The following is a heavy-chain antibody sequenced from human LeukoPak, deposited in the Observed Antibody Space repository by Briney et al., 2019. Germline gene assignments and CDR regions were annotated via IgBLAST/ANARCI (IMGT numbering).Heavy chain of an antibody. CDR2: IYYSGST. CDR1: GGSISSSSYY. CDR3: ARDTGNSRYFDY. Sequence: PSETLSLTCTVSGGSISSSSYYWGWIRQPPGKGLEWIGSIYYSGSTYYNPSLKSRVTISVDTSKNQFSLKLSSVTAADTAVYYCARDTGNSRYFDYWGQGTLVTVSS. J-gene: IGHJ4*02. D-gene: IGHD1-1*01. V-gene: IGHV4-39*02.